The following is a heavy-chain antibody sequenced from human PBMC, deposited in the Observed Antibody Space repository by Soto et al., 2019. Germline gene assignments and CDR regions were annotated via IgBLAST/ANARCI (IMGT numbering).Heavy chain of an antibody. CDR1: GDSISSGGYH. CDR2: IYYTGST. Sequence: QVQLQESGPGLVKPSQTLSLTCAVSGDSISSGGYHWSWIRQHPGKGLEWIGHIYYTGSTHYTPSLQSRLAISVITSNNQFSMRLSSVTAADTAVYYCARTYYGSAPAFDTWGQGTMVTVSP. CDR3: ARTYYGSAPAFDT. J-gene: IGHJ3*02. V-gene: IGHV4-31*11. D-gene: IGHD3-10*01.